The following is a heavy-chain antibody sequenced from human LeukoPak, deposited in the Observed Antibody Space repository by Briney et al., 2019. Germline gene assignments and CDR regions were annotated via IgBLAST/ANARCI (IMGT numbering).Heavy chain of an antibody. CDR2: ISSSGSTI. CDR1: GFTFSDYY. J-gene: IGHJ4*02. CDR3: ARDSLGNYFDY. D-gene: IGHD7-27*01. Sequence: GGSLRLSCAASGFTFSDYYMSWIRQAPGKGLEWVSYISSSGSTIYYVDSVKGRFTISRNNAKNSLYLQMNSLRAEDTAVYYCARDSLGNYFDYWGQGTLVTVSS. V-gene: IGHV3-11*01.